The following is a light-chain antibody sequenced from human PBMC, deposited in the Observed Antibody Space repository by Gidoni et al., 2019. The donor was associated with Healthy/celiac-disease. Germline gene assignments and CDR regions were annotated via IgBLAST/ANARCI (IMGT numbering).Light chain of an antibody. CDR1: QSLLDSDDGNTY. V-gene: IGKV2-40*01. CDR3: MQRIGYPYT. CDR2: TLS. Sequence: DIVMTQTPLSLPVTPGEPASISCRSSQSLLDSDDGNTYLDWYLQKPGQSPQLLIYTLSNRASGVPDRFSGSGSGTDFTLKISRVEAEDVGIYYCMQRIGYPYTFGQGTKLEIK. J-gene: IGKJ2*01.